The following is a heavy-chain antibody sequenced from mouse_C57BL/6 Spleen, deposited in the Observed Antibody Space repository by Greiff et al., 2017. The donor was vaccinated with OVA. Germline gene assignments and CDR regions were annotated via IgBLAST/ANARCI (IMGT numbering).Heavy chain of an antibody. D-gene: IGHD2-1*01. J-gene: IGHJ3*01. CDR1: GFTFGDYG. Sequence: DVKLVESGGGLVKPGGSLKLSCAASGFTFGDYGMHWVRQAPEKGLEWVAYISSGSSTIYYADTVKGRFTISRDNAKNTLFLQMTSLRSEDTAMYYCARRDYGNYVAAYWGQGTLVTVSA. CDR2: ISSGSSTI. V-gene: IGHV5-17*01. CDR3: ARRDYGNYVAAY.